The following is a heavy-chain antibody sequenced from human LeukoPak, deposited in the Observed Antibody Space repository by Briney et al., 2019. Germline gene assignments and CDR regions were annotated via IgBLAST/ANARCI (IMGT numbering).Heavy chain of an antibody. CDR1: GGTFSNYG. CDR2: IIPMFGIT. V-gene: IGHV1-69*04. D-gene: IGHD2-2*01. CDR3: ARVVQRDAHYYYHAMDV. Sequence: ASVKVSCRTSGGTFSNYGFSWVRQAPGQGPEWMGRIIPMFGITNYAQKFQGRVTITADKSTSTAYMEVSSLRSEDTAVYYCARVVQRDAHYYYHAMDVWGQGTTVTVSS. J-gene: IGHJ6*02.